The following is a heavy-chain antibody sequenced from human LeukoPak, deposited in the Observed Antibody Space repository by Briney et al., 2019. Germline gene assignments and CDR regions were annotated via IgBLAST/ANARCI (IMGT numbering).Heavy chain of an antibody. CDR3: ARDATTELGTVYMDV. D-gene: IGHD4-17*01. CDR2: ISTSGSSI. CDR1: GFTFSTYE. J-gene: IGHJ6*03. V-gene: IGHV3-48*03. Sequence: PGGSLRLSCAASGFTFSTYEINWVRLAPGKGLEWLSHISTSGSSIHYADSVKGRFTISRDNAKNSLYLQMNSLRVEDTAVYYCARDATTELGTVYMDVWGKGTTVTISS.